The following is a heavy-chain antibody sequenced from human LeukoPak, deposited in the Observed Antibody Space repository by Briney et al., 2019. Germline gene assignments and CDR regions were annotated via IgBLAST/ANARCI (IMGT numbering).Heavy chain of an antibody. Sequence: GGSLRLSCTTSGFIFSTYGMHWVRQAPGKGLEWVAVIFSDGFNKYYADSVKDRFTISRDNSKNTLYLHVNSLIPGDTGVYYCARASGPFDFWGQGTLLTVSS. CDR3: ARASGPFDF. V-gene: IGHV3-33*01. CDR2: IFSDGFNK. J-gene: IGHJ4*02. D-gene: IGHD3-10*01. CDR1: GFIFSTYG.